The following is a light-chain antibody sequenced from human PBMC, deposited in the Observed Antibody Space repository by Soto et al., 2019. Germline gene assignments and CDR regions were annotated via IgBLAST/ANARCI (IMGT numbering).Light chain of an antibody. J-gene: IGLJ2*01. CDR3: SLYTSSSTVA. V-gene: IGLV2-18*01. CDR1: SSDDGSYNR. Sequence: QSVLTQPPSVSGSPGQSVTIPCTASSSDDGSYNRVSWYQQPPGTPPKLMIYEVSNRPSGVPDRFSGSKSGNTASLTISGLQAEDEANYYCSLYTSSSTVAFGGRTKLTVL. CDR2: EVS.